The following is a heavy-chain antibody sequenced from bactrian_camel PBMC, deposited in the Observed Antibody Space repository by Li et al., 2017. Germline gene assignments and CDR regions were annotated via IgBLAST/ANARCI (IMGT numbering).Heavy chain of an antibody. CDR1: VFPHSTKC. D-gene: IGHD3*01. CDR2: IYTVGDNA. Sequence: DVQLVESGGGSAQPGGSLRLSCVASVFPHSTKCMGWFRQTPGQEREGVGFIYTVGDNAYYNESMEGRFTISQDKAKNTVYLQMNSLEPEDTAIYTCAADRDPFVCTNLYGTKAFALWGQGTQVTVS. J-gene: IGHJ4*01. V-gene: IGHV3S31*01. CDR3: AADRDPFVCTNLYGTKAFAL.